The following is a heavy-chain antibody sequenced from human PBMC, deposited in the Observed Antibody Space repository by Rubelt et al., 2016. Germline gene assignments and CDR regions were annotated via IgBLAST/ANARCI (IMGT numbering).Heavy chain of an antibody. CDR1: GFTFNTYS. Sequence: EVQLVESGGGLVQPGGSLRLSCAASGFTFNTYSINWVRQAPGKGLEWVSYISSSSSTIYYADSVKGRFTIAREKAKNSLYRQMNSLRAEEKAVYYCAKDRYGSTWYTTDFDYWGQGTLVTVSS. D-gene: IGHD6-13*01. CDR3: AKDRYGSTWYTTDFDY. CDR2: ISSSSSTI. J-gene: IGHJ4*02. V-gene: IGHV3-48*01.